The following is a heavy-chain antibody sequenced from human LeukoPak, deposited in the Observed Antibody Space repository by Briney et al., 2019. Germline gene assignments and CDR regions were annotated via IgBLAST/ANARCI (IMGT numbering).Heavy chain of an antibody. Sequence: GGSLRLSCAASGFAFSSRIMSWVRQAPGEGLEWVSSISSSGDSTNYRDSVKGRFTISRDNSKNTLYLQMNSLRVEDTAAYYCAHMTGFDYWGQGSLVTASS. J-gene: IGHJ4*02. V-gene: IGHV3-23*01. D-gene: IGHD3-9*01. CDR1: GFAFSSRI. CDR3: AHMTGFDY. CDR2: ISSSGDST.